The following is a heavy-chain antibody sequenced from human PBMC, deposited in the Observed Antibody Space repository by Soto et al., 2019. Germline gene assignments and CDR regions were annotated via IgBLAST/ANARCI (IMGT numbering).Heavy chain of an antibody. V-gene: IGHV3-11*01. CDR3: ARGGRSLFELLAPQNAFDI. D-gene: IGHD1-26*01. CDR2: IISSGSSL. J-gene: IGHJ3*02. Sequence: GGSLRLSCAASGFKFSDYYRNWIRQAPGKGLEWVAYIISSGSSLDYADSVKGRVIISRDNAKNSLHLQINSLRAEDTAVYYSARGGRSLFELLAPQNAFDIWGQGPMVKVSS. CDR1: GFKFSDYY.